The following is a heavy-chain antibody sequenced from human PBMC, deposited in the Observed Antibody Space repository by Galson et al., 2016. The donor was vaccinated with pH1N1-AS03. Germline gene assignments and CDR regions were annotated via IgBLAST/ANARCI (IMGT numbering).Heavy chain of an antibody. Sequence: SLRLSCAASGFTFSNYWMSWVRQAPGKGLEWVATTNQDGSEKYFVDSVKGRFTISRDDAKNSLYLQMNSLRAEDSALYYCARDPSGDRSGWYYFDYRGQGTLVTVSS. D-gene: IGHD6-19*01. CDR3: ARDPSGDRSGWYYFDY. CDR2: TNQDGSEK. CDR1: GFTFSNYW. V-gene: IGHV3-7*03. J-gene: IGHJ4*02.